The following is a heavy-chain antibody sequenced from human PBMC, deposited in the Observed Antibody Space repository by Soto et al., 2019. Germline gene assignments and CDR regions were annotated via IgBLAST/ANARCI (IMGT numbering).Heavy chain of an antibody. V-gene: IGHV4-59*01. CDR2: IYYSGST. J-gene: IGHJ4*02. D-gene: IGHD6-19*01. CDR3: ARDLYGGWYGEGGFDY. CDR1: GGSISSYY. Sequence: QVQLQESGPGLVKPSETLSLTCTVSGGSISSYYWSWIRQPPGKGLEWIGYIYYSGSTNYNPSLKSRVTIAVDTSKNQFSLKLRSVTAADTDVYYCARDLYGGWYGEGGFDYWGQGTLVTVSS.